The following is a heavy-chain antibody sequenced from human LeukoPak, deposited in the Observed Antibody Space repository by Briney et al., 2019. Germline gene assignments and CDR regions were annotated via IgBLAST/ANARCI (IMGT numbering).Heavy chain of an antibody. CDR3: AREIVGGFNPGAY. CDR2: IHYTGST. J-gene: IGHJ4*02. D-gene: IGHD1-14*01. CDR1: GDSISSSSYY. V-gene: IGHV4-39*07. Sequence: SETLSLTCTVSGDSISSSSYYWVWLRQPPGKGLEWIATIHYTGSTYYNPSLKSRVTISVDTSKNQFSLKLSSVTAADTAVYYCAREIVGGFNPGAYWGQGTLVTVSS.